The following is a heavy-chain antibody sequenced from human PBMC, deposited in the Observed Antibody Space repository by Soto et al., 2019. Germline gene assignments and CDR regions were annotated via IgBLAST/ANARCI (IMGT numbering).Heavy chain of an antibody. CDR3: AREGREYYFDY. V-gene: IGHV1-69*08. Sequence: QVQLVQDGAEVKKPGSSVKVSCKASGSTFSSYTISWVRQAPGQGLEWMGRIIPILGIANYAQKFQGRVTITADKSTSTAYMELSSLRSEDTAVYYRAREGREYYFDYWGQGTLVTVSS. J-gene: IGHJ4*02. D-gene: IGHD3-10*01. CDR2: IIPILGIA. CDR1: GSTFSSYT.